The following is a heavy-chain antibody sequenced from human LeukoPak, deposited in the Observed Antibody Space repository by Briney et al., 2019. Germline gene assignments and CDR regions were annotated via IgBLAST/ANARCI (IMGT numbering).Heavy chain of an antibody. Sequence: PGGSLRLSCTASGFTYSTYWMSWVRQAPGKGLEWVASIKGDGSYTEYVDSVKGRFTISRDNAKNSVYLQMISLRVEDTAVYYCARWRWAPSEFEYWGRGTLVTVSS. J-gene: IGHJ4*02. D-gene: IGHD5-24*01. CDR2: IKGDGSYT. CDR3: ARWRWAPSEFEY. V-gene: IGHV3-7*01. CDR1: GFTYSTYW.